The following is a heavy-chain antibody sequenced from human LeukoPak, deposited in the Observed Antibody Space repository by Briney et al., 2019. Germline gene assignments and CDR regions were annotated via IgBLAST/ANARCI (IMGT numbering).Heavy chain of an antibody. Sequence: KRGESLKISCKGSGYSFTSYWIGWVRQMPGKGLECMGIIYPGDSDTRYSPSFQGQVTISADKSISTAYLQWSSLKASDTAMYYCASPYYYGSGSRKGDAFDIWGQGTMVTVSS. CDR1: GYSFTSYW. CDR3: ASPYYYGSGSRKGDAFDI. CDR2: IYPGDSDT. V-gene: IGHV5-51*01. D-gene: IGHD3-10*01. J-gene: IGHJ3*02.